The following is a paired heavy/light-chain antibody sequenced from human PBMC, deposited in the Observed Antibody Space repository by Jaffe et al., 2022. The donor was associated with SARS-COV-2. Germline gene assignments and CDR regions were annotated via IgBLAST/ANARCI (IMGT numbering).Light chain of an antibody. CDR3: LVWDSSSYHWV. V-gene: IGLV3-21*02. CDR2: DDH. CDR1: NIGSKS. Sequence: SYVLTQTPSVSVAPGQTARITCGGDNIGSKSVHWYRQKPGQAPVLVVYDDHDRPSEIPERFSGSNSGNTATLTISRVEAGDEADYYCLVWDSSSYHWVFGGGTKLTVL. J-gene: IGLJ3*02.
Heavy chain of an antibody. CDR1: GFTFRSYW. Sequence: EVHLVESGGGLVQPGGSLRLSCAASGFTFRSYWMNWVRQAPGKGLEWVANIKHDGSEKYYVDSLKGRFTISRDNAKNSLFLQMNSLRPEDTAVYYCAREFNRVTALDSWGQGTLVTVSS. V-gene: IGHV3-7*01. D-gene: IGHD2-21*02. J-gene: IGHJ4*02. CDR2: IKHDGSEK. CDR3: AREFNRVTALDS.